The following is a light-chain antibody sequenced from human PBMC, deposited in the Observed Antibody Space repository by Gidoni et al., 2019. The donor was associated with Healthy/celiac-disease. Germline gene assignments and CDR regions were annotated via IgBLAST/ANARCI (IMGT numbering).Light chain of an antibody. Sequence: QSALTQPASVSGSPGQSITISCTGTSSDVGGYNYVPWYQQHPGKAPKLMIYDVSNRPSGVSNRFSGSKSGNTASLTISGLQAEDEADYYCSSYTSSSTLCVFGTGTKVTVL. CDR3: SSYTSSSTLCV. CDR1: SSDVGGYNY. CDR2: DVS. J-gene: IGLJ1*01. V-gene: IGLV2-14*03.